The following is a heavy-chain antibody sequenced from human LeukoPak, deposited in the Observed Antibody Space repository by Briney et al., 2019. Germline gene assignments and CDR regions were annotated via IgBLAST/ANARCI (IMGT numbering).Heavy chain of an antibody. V-gene: IGHV3-21*01. CDR3: ANGGTYSSGP. D-gene: IGHD3-22*01. CDR2: ISSSSSYT. CDR1: GFTFMNHA. Sequence: GGSLRLSCAASGFTFMNHAMNWVRQAPGKGLEWVSSISSSSSYTYYADSVRGRFTISRDNARNSLYLQMSSLRAEDTAVYYCANGGTYSSGPWGQGTLVTVSS. J-gene: IGHJ5*02.